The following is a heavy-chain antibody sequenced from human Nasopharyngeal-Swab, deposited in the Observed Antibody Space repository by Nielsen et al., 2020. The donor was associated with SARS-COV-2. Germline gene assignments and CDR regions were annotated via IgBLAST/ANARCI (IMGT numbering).Heavy chain of an antibody. Sequence: SETLSLTCTVSGASISSSNYYWGWIRQPPRKGLEWIGTIYYSGNTYFNPSLKSRVTMSVDTSKHQFSLNLSSVTAADTALYYCARHSSGWSFDYWDHGTLVTVSS. V-gene: IGHV4-39*01. D-gene: IGHD6-19*01. J-gene: IGHJ4*01. CDR2: IYYSGNT. CDR1: GASISSSNYY. CDR3: ARHSSGWSFDY.